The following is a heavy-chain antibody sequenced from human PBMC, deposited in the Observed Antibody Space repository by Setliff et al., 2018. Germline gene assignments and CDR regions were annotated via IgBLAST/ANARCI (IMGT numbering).Heavy chain of an antibody. Sequence: PGGSLRLSCAASGFTFSSSSINWVRQAPGKGLEWIAYISSRSNTIYYADSVKGRFTISRDNAKNSLYLQLNSLRPEDTAVYYCARSRYTSRWYEMSAMDVWGKGTTVTVSS. CDR1: GFTFSSSS. J-gene: IGHJ6*03. CDR3: ARSRYTSRWYEMSAMDV. D-gene: IGHD6-13*01. V-gene: IGHV3-48*01. CDR2: ISSRSNTI.